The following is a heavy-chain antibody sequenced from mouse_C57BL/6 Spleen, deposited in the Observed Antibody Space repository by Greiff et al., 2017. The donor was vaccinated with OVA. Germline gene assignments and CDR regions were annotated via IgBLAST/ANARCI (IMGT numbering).Heavy chain of an antibody. J-gene: IGHJ1*03. D-gene: IGHD1-1*01. CDR2: ILPSIGRT. CDR3: ARYYYGSSYGWYFDV. Sequence: QVHVKQSGSELRSPGSSVKLSCKDFDSEVFPIAYMSWVRQKPGHGFEWIGGILPSIGRTIYGEKFEDKATLDADTLSNTAYLELNSLTSEDSAIYYCARYYYGSSYGWYFDVWGTGTTVTVSS. V-gene: IGHV15-2*01. CDR1: DSEVFPIAY.